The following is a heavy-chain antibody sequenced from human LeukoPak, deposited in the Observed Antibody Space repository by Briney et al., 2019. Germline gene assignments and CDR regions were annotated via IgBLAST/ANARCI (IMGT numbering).Heavy chain of an antibody. D-gene: IGHD3/OR15-3a*01. Sequence: GGSLRLSCAASGFTFSSYAMHWVRQAPGKGLEWVALISYDGSNRYSADSVKGRFTISRDNSKNTLYLQMNSLRAEDTAVYYCARDGTGQGYYYYYYMDVWGKGTTVTVSS. J-gene: IGHJ6*03. CDR1: GFTFSSYA. CDR3: ARDGTGQGYYYYYYMDV. CDR2: ISYDGSNR. V-gene: IGHV3-30*04.